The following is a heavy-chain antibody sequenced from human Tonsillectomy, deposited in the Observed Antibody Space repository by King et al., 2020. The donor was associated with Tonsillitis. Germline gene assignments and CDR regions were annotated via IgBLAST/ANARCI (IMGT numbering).Heavy chain of an antibody. D-gene: IGHD3-22*01. CDR1: GYTFNSYG. J-gene: IGHJ4*02. CDR3: ATPGTDSSGYQYFDY. Sequence: QLVQSGVEVKKPGASVKVSCKASGYTFNSYGISWVRQAPGQGLEWMGWINAYSGHTNYVQKFQGRITMTTDTSTNTAYMELGSLRSDDTAVYYCATPGTDSSGYQYFDYWGQGTLVTVSS. CDR2: INAYSGHT. V-gene: IGHV1-18*01.